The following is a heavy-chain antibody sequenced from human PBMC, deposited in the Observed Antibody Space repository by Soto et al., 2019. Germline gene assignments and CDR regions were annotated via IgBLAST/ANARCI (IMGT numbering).Heavy chain of an antibody. CDR3: ARGVRGYSYGRIDY. D-gene: IGHD5-18*01. Sequence: QVQLQQRGAGLLKPSETLSLTCAVYGGSFSGYYWSWIRQPPGKGLEWIGEINHSGSTNYNPSLKSRVTISVDTSKNQFSLKLSSVTAADTAVYYCARGVRGYSYGRIDYWGQGTLVTVSS. J-gene: IGHJ4*02. CDR2: INHSGST. CDR1: GGSFSGYY. V-gene: IGHV4-34*01.